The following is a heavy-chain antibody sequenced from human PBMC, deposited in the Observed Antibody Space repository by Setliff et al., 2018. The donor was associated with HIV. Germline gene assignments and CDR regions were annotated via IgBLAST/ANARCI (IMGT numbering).Heavy chain of an antibody. V-gene: IGHV3-48*01. Sequence: GESLKISCVASGFSFGSHTMNWVRQAPGKGLEWISFISHSGNTIYYADSVKGRFTMSRDNAKNSVYLQMNGLRVEDTALYYCAGAHYFWDRDLPQRYYYHMEVWGKGTTGTVS. D-gene: IGHD3-3*01. CDR1: GFSFGSHT. CDR3: AGAHYFWDRDLPQRYYYHMEV. CDR2: ISHSGNTI. J-gene: IGHJ6*03.